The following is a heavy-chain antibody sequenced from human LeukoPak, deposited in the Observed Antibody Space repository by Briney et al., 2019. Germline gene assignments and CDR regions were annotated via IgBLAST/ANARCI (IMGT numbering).Heavy chain of an antibody. CDR1: GYTFTGYY. Sequence: ASVKVSCKASGYTFTGYYMHWVRQAPGQGLEWMGWINPNSGGTNYAQKFQGRVTMTRDTSISTAYMELSRLRSDDTAVYYCARDTSQGRDGYNFNYWGQGTLVTVSS. V-gene: IGHV1-2*02. CDR3: ARDTSQGRDGYNFNY. D-gene: IGHD5-24*01. J-gene: IGHJ4*02. CDR2: INPNSGGT.